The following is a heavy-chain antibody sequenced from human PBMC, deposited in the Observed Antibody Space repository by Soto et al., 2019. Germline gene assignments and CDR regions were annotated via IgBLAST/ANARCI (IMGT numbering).Heavy chain of an antibody. Sequence: SVKVSCKASGGTFSSYAISWVRQAPGQGLEWMGGIIPIFGTANYAQKFQGRVTITADESTSTAYMELSSLRSEDTAVYYCARDGYDGSGSPYPAYWGPGIQVTVSS. CDR1: GGTFSSYA. D-gene: IGHD3-10*01. CDR3: ARDGYDGSGSPYPAY. V-gene: IGHV1-69*13. J-gene: IGHJ4*02. CDR2: IIPIFGTA.